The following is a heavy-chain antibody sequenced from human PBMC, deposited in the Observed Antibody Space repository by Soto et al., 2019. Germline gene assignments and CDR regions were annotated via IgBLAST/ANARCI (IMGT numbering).Heavy chain of an antibody. Sequence: EVQVVESGGGLVQPGGSLRLSCAASGFTFSNYWMHWVRQAPGKGLVWVSRISSDGSYTIYADFVKGRFTISRDNAKNTLYLPMDRLRVEEKAVYYWSKGGGSPYCWGQGTLVTVSS. D-gene: IGHD2-15*01. J-gene: IGHJ4*02. CDR2: ISSDGSYT. CDR3: SKGGGSPYC. V-gene: IGHV3-74*01. CDR1: GFTFSNYW.